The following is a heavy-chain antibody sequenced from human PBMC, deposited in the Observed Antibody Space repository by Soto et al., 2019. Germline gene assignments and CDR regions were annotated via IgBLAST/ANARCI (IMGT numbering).Heavy chain of an antibody. J-gene: IGHJ4*02. D-gene: IGHD2-21*02. CDR1: GGTFSSYA. Sequence: QVQLVQSGAEVKKPGSSVKVSCKASGGTFSSYAISWVRQAPGQGLEWMGGIIPILGTANYAQKFQGRVTITADESTSTAYMELSSLRSEDTAVYYCARLLVAHCGGDCYSSDYWGQGTLVTVSS. CDR3: ARLLVAHCGGDCYSSDY. CDR2: IIPILGTA. V-gene: IGHV1-69*01.